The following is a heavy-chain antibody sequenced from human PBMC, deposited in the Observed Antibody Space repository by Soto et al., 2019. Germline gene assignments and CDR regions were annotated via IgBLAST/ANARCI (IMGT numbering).Heavy chain of an antibody. CDR2: VYYTGST. CDR1: GDSISTFY. CDR3: ARGRTVRNYADDSSDYFYFFDY. Sequence: SETLSLTCTVSGDSISTFYWGWMRQSPGKELGWIGYVYYTGSTNYNPSLKRRVTISVDRSKSQFSLKLTSANAADTAVYYCARGRTVRNYADDSSDYFYFFDYWGQGTQVTVSS. D-gene: IGHD3-22*01. J-gene: IGHJ4*02. V-gene: IGHV4-59*01.